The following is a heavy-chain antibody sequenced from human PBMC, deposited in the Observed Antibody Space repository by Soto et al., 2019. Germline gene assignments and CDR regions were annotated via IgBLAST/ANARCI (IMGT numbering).Heavy chain of an antibody. D-gene: IGHD2-2*01. CDR2: ISNSGDYI. CDR1: GSTFRTYG. CDR3: ARDESAGSSIRY. J-gene: IGHJ4*02. Sequence: EVQVVESGGGLVKPGGSLRLSCTASGSTFRTYGMNWVRQAPGKGLEWVSSISNSGDYIYYADSVQGRFTISRDNAKNSLYLQMNSLRAGDTAVYFCARDESAGSSIRYWGQGILVTVSS. V-gene: IGHV3-21*01.